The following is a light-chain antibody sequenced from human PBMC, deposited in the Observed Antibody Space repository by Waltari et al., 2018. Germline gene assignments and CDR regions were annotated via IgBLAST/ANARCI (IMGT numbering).Light chain of an antibody. V-gene: IGLV2-11*01. Sequence: QSALTQPRSVSGSPGQSVTISCTATGSDVADSNFVSWYQQHPGEAPKLVIYDVTERPSWVPIRFSGSKSGNSASLTVSGLQAEDEAVYYCCSFTGTWVFGGGTKLTVL. J-gene: IGLJ3*02. CDR2: DVT. CDR1: GSDVADSNF. CDR3: CSFTGTWV.